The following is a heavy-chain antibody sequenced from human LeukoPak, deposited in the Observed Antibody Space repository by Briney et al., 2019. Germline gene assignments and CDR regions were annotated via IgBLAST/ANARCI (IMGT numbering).Heavy chain of an antibody. Sequence: GASVKVSCKASGGTFSSYAISWVRQAPGQGLEWMGGIIPIFGTANYAQKFQGRVTITADGSTSTAYMELSSLRSEDTAVYYCARDGGPRYCSSTGCYLDYWGQGTLVTVSS. CDR3: ARDGGPRYCSSTGCYLDY. J-gene: IGHJ4*02. V-gene: IGHV1-69*01. CDR1: GGTFSSYA. CDR2: IIPIFGTA. D-gene: IGHD2-2*01.